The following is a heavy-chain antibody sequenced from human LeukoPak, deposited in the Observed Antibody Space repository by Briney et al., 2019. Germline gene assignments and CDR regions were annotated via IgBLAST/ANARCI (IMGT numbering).Heavy chain of an antibody. CDR1: GGSISSYY. Sequence: SETLSLTCAVSGGSISSYYWSWIRRPAGKGLEWIGRIYTSGSTNYNPSLKSRVTMSVDTSKNQFSMKLSSVTAADTAVYYCARELDSSGWYDYWGQGTLVTVSS. CDR2: IYTSGST. CDR3: ARELDSSGWYDY. V-gene: IGHV4-4*07. J-gene: IGHJ4*02. D-gene: IGHD6-19*01.